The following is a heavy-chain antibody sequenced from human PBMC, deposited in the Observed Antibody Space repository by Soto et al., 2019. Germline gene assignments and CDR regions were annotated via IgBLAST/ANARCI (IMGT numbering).Heavy chain of an antibody. CDR2: IIPMFGTA. Sequence: SVKVSCKASGGTFSSYAISWVRQAPGQGLEWMGGIIPMFGTANYAQKFQGRVTITADESTSTAYMELSSLRSEDTAVYYCARDPPRRVTGTTQGGYWGQGTRGTVSS. CDR3: ARDPPRRVTGTTQGGY. J-gene: IGHJ4*02. CDR1: GGTFSSYA. D-gene: IGHD1-7*01. V-gene: IGHV1-69*13.